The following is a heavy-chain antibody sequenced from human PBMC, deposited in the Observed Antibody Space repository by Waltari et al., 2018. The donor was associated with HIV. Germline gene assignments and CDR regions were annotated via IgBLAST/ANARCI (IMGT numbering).Heavy chain of an antibody. V-gene: IGHV3-23*01. CDR2: ISGSGGST. Sequence: KGLEWVSAISGSGGSTYYADSVKGRFTISRDNSKNTLYLQMNSLRAEDTAVYYCAKVRLSSGYYPFDAFDIWGQGTMVTVSS. CDR3: AKVRLSSGYYPFDAFDI. J-gene: IGHJ3*02. D-gene: IGHD3-22*01.